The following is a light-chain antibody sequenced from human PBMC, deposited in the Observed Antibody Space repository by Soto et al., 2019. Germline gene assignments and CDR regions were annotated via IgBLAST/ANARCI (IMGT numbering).Light chain of an antibody. Sequence: EIVLTQSPATLSLSPGERATLSCRASQSVSSSLAWYQQKPGQAPRLLIYDASNRATGIPARFSGSGSGTDFTLTISSLEPEDFAVYYCQQRSNWPGTFGQETKVDIK. CDR2: DAS. V-gene: IGKV3-11*01. CDR3: QQRSNWPGT. CDR1: QSVSSS. J-gene: IGKJ1*01.